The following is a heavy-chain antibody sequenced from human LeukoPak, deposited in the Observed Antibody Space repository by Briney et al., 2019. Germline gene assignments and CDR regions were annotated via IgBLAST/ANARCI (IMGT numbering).Heavy chain of an antibody. CDR2: ISSSSSYI. Sequence: GGSLRLSCAASGFRFSSYSINWVRQAPGKGLEWVSSISSSSSYIYYADSVKGRFTISRDNAKNSLFLQMNSLRAEDTAVYYCARAHGAGGLGYQYMDVWGKGTTVTISS. V-gene: IGHV3-21*01. J-gene: IGHJ6*03. CDR1: GFRFSSYS. D-gene: IGHD2-2*01. CDR3: ARAHGAGGLGYQYMDV.